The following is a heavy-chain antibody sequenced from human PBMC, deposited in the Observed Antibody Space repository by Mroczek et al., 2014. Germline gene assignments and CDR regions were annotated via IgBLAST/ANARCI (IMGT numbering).Heavy chain of an antibody. CDR1: GFTVSSNY. Sequence: VQLQQSGGGLIQPGGSLRLSCAASGFTVSSNYMSWVRQAPGKGLEWVSVIYSGGSTYYADSVKSRFTISRDNSKNTLYLQMNSLRAEDTAVYYCARDSLSSGYPTDAFDIWGQGTMVTVSS. V-gene: IGHV3-53*01. CDR3: ARDSLSSGYPTDAFDI. D-gene: IGHD3-22*01. CDR2: IYSGGST. J-gene: IGHJ3*02.